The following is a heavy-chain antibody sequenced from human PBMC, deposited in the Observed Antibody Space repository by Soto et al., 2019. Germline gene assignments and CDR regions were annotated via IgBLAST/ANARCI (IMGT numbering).Heavy chain of an antibody. Sequence: QVQLVQAGAEVKKPGSSVKVSCEASGGRFTRYIFTWVRQAPGQGLEWMGRSIPIQGTADYALKFQDRVTMTADKSTNTVHMEMRSLRPDHTAVYYCAKSLVFVDHGYMDVWGKGTTVTVSS. J-gene: IGHJ6*03. D-gene: IGHD2-21*01. CDR1: GGRFTRYI. CDR2: SIPIQGTA. CDR3: AKSLVFVDHGYMDV. V-gene: IGHV1-69*08.